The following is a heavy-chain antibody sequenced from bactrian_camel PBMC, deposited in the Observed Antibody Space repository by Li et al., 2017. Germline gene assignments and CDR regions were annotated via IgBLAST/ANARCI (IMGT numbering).Heavy chain of an antibody. J-gene: IGHJ4*01. CDR3: VAEQGNSWHRFCV. CDR2: IAGDGRT. V-gene: IGHV3S53*01. D-gene: IGHD7*01. CDR1: RYTYKRNC. Sequence: HVQLVESGGGSVQAGGSLTLSCAAGRYTYKRNCMGWFRQRPGKDREGVAAIAGDGRTNYADSVKGRFVFSQDNAKNNLYLQMNSLKPEDTAMYYCVAEQGNSWHRFCVLGPGDPGH.